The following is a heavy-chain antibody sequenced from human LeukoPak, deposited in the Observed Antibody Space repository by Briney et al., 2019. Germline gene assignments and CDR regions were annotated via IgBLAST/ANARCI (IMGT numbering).Heavy chain of an antibody. V-gene: IGHV4-59*01. CDR2: IYYSGST. Sequence: PSETLSLTCTVSGGSISSYYWSWIRQPPGKGLEWIGYIYYSGSTNYNPSLKSRVTISVDTSKNQFSLKLISVTAADTAVYYCARGSYSPDFDYWGQGTLVTVSS. D-gene: IGHD5-18*01. CDR3: ARGSYSPDFDY. J-gene: IGHJ4*02. CDR1: GGSISSYY.